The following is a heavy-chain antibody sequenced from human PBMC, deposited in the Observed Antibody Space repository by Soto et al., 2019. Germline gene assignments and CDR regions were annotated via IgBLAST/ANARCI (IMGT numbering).Heavy chain of an antibody. V-gene: IGHV3-21*01. CDR1: GFTFSSYS. J-gene: IGHJ4*02. Sequence: EVQLVESGGGLVKPGGSLRLSCAASGFTFSSYSMNWVRQAPGKGLEWVSSITSSSSYIYYADSVKGRFTISRDNAKNSLYLQMDSLRAEDTAVYYCARDDWYSSSWTTFDYLGQGALVTGSS. CDR2: ITSSSSYI. D-gene: IGHD6-13*01. CDR3: ARDDWYSSSWTTFDY.